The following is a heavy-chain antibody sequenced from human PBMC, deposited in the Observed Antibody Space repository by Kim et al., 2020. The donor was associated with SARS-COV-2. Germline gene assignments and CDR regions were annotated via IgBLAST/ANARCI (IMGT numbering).Heavy chain of an antibody. D-gene: IGHD3-10*01. CDR1: GFTFSSYS. V-gene: IGHV3-21*01. Sequence: GGSLRLSCAASGFTFSSYSMNWVRQAPGKGLEWVSSISSSSSYIYYADSVKGRFTISRDNAKNSLFLQMNSLRAEDTAVYYCARDLVVRGVRAPADYYYGMDVWGQGTTVTVSS. CDR2: ISSSSSYI. J-gene: IGHJ6*02. CDR3: ARDLVVRGVRAPADYYYGMDV.